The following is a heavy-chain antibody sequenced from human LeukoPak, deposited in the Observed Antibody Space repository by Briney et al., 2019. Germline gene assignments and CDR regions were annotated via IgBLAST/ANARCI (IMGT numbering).Heavy chain of an antibody. CDR1: GFTFSSYP. V-gene: IGHV3-23*01. CDR2: ISGSSERI. CDR3: ARAVDSSGYYGFQY. Sequence: PGGSLRLSCEASGFTFSSYPMTWVRQAPGKGLEWVSSISGSSERIYYADSVKGRFTTSRDNSKNTLYLQMNSLRADDTAVYYCARAVDSSGYYGFQYWGQGTVVTVSS. J-gene: IGHJ1*01. D-gene: IGHD3-22*01.